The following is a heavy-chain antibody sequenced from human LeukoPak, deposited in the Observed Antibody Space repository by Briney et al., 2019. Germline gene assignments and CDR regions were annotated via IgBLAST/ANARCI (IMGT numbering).Heavy chain of an antibody. CDR3: AGAVGGESYYYYYYGMDV. Sequence: PGMSLRLSCAASGFTFSSYAMHWVRHAPGKGREWGAVISYDGGNKYYADSVKGRFTISRDNSKDTLYLQLNRLRAEETAMYYCAGAVGGESYYYYYYGMDVWGQGTTVTVSS. CDR1: GFTFSSYA. D-gene: IGHD3-16*01. CDR2: ISYDGGNK. J-gene: IGHJ6*02. V-gene: IGHV3-30-3*01.